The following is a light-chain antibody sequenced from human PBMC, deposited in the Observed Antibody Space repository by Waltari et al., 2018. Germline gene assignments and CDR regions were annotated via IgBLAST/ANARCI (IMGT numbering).Light chain of an antibody. J-gene: IGKJ4*01. V-gene: IGKV1-39*01. Sequence: DIQMTQSPSSLSASVGDRVTITCRASQSISSYLNWYQQKPGKAPKLLIYAASNLQSGVPSRCSGSKSGTDFSLTISSLQPEYFATYYCVQLYNMSLTFGGGTKVEIK. CDR3: VQLYNMSLT. CDR1: QSISSY. CDR2: AAS.